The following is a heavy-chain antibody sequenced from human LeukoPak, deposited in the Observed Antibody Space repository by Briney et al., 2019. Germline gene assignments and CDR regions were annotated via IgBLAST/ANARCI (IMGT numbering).Heavy chain of an antibody. Sequence: GGSLRLSCAASGFTFSSYAMSWVRQAPGKGLEWVSTINGGGVNTHYADSVGGRFTISRDNSKNTLFLQMNSLRDEDTAVYYCASRHCSGGGCYFAGADPFDYWGQGTLVTVSS. CDR2: INGGGVNT. CDR3: ASRHCSGGGCYFAGADPFDY. J-gene: IGHJ4*02. CDR1: GFTFSSYA. D-gene: IGHD2-15*01. V-gene: IGHV3-23*01.